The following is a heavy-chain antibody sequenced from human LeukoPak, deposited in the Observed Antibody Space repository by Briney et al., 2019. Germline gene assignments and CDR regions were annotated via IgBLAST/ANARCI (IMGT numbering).Heavy chain of an antibody. D-gene: IGHD4-11*01. J-gene: IGHJ4*02. CDR1: GFIFSHYG. CDR2: IWHDGSSK. V-gene: IGHV3-33*06. Sequence: GRSLRLSCAASGFIFSHYGMHWVRQAPGKGLEWVAVIWHDGSSKYYADSVKGRFTISRDNSENTVYLQMNSLRAEDTAVYYCAKDAQRGFDYSNSLEYWGRGDLVTVSS. CDR3: AKDAQRGFDYSNSLEY.